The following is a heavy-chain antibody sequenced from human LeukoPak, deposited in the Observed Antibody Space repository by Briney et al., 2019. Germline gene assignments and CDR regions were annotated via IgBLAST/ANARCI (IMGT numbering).Heavy chain of an antibody. CDR3: ARGVPIVVVPAAMSGWFDP. J-gene: IGHJ5*02. V-gene: IGHV4-4*07. CDR1: GGSISSYY. Sequence: SETLSLTCTVSGGSISSYYWSWIRQPAGKGLEWIGRIYTSGSTNYNPSLKSRVTMSVDTSKNQFSLKLSSVTAADTAVYYCARGVPIVVVPAAMSGWFDPWGQGTLVTVSS. CDR2: IYTSGST. D-gene: IGHD2-2*01.